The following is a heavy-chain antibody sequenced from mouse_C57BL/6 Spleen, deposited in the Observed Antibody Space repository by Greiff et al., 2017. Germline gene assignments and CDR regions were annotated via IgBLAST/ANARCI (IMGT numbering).Heavy chain of an antibody. J-gene: IGHJ2*01. CDR2: ISDGGSYT. V-gene: IGHV5-4*01. CDR1: GFTFSSYA. D-gene: IGHD4-1*01. CDR3: ASLTGGRDY. Sequence: EVHLVESGGGLVKPGGSLKLSCAASGFTFSSYAMSWVRQTPEKRLEWVATISDGGSYTYYPDNVKGRFTISRDNAKNNLYLQMSHLKSEDTAMYYCASLTGGRDYWGQGTTLTVSS.